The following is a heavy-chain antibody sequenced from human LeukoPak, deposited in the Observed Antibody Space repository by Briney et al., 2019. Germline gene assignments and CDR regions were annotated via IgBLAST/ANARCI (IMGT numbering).Heavy chain of an antibody. CDR2: IYYSGST. CDR3: AGDRGYDILTGYPNAFDI. D-gene: IGHD3-9*01. J-gene: IGHJ3*02. CDR1: GDSITSDRCY. Sequence: PSETLSLTCTVSGDSITSDRCYWSWIRQPAGKGLEWIGYIYYSGSTNYNPSLKSRVTISVDTSKNQFSLKLSSVTAADTAVYYCAGDRGYDILTGYPNAFDIWGQGTMVTVSS. V-gene: IGHV4-61*10.